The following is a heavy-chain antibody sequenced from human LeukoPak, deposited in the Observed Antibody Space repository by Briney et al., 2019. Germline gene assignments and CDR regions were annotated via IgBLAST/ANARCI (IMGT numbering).Heavy chain of an antibody. Sequence: ASVKVSCKASGYTFTGYYMYWVRQAPGQGLEWMGWINPNSGGTNYAQKFQGRVTMTRDTSIRTAYMELSRLRSDDTAVYYCARDRGSYFSDAFDIWGQGTMVTVSS. J-gene: IGHJ3*02. CDR3: ARDRGSYFSDAFDI. V-gene: IGHV1-2*02. CDR2: INPNSGGT. CDR1: GYTFTGYY. D-gene: IGHD1-26*01.